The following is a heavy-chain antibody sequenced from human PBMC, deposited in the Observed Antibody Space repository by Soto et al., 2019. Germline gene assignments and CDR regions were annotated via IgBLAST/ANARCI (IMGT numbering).Heavy chain of an antibody. V-gene: IGHV1-69*01. J-gene: IGHJ5*01. CDR3: ASNTVLDITWLDP. CDR1: GGSFSSYA. D-gene: IGHD5-12*01. CDR2: IIPIFGTA. Sequence: VKRAWKASGGSFSSYAISWVRQTPGQGLEWMGGIIPIFGTANYAQKFQGRVTITADESTSTAYMELSSLRSEDTAVYYCASNTVLDITWLDPRGQGTLVTVPS.